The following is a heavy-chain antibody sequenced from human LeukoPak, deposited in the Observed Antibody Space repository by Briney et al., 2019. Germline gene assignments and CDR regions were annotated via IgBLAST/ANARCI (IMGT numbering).Heavy chain of an antibody. V-gene: IGHV4-4*02. CDR1: GGSISRRNW. CDR3: ARDNGAIRAYYYHGMDV. Sequence: SETLSLTCAVSGGSISRRNWWSWVRQPPGKGLEWIGEIYHSGSINYIPSLKSRVTISVDKSKNQLSLRLTSVTAADTAVYYCARDNGAIRAYYYHGMDVWGQGTTVTVSS. J-gene: IGHJ6*02. D-gene: IGHD2-8*01. CDR2: IYHSGSI.